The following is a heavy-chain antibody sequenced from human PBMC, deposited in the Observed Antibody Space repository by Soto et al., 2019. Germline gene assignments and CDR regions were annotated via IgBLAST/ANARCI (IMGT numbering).Heavy chain of an antibody. CDR2: ISGSGGST. Sequence: GGSLRLSCAASGFTFSSYAMSWVRQAPGKGLEWVSAISGSGGSTYYADSVKGRFTVSRDNSRNTLYLQMNSLRAEDTAVYYCAKIASRSYSSYWGQGTLVTVSS. CDR1: GFTFSSYA. CDR3: AKIASRSYSSY. J-gene: IGHJ4*02. D-gene: IGHD1-26*01. V-gene: IGHV3-23*01.